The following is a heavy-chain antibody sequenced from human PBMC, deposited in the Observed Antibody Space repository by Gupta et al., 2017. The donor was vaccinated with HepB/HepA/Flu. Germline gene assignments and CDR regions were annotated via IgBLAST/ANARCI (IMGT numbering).Heavy chain of an antibody. CDR2: INAGNDNT. J-gene: IGHJ5*02. Sequence: QVQLVQSGAEVRKPGASVKVSCRASGYTFTNYAMQWVRQAPGQRLEWMGWINAGNDNTKYSEKFQGRVTITRDTSASTAYMELSSLRSEDTAVYYCARGRYCGGDCYYTWFDPWGQGTLVTVSS. CDR3: ARGRYCGGDCYYTWFDP. CDR1: GYTFTNYA. V-gene: IGHV1-3*01. D-gene: IGHD2-21*02.